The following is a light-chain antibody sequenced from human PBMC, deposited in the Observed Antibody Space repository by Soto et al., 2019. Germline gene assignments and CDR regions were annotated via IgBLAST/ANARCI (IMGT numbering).Light chain of an antibody. CDR3: QQANSFPLT. Sequence: DIQMTQSPSSVSASVGDRVTITCRASQVISSWLAWYQQKPGTAPNLLISAASSLQSGVPSRFSGSGSGTDFTLIISNLQPEDFAIYYCQQANSFPLTFGGGTKVEIK. CDR1: QVISSW. J-gene: IGKJ4*01. CDR2: AAS. V-gene: IGKV1-12*01.